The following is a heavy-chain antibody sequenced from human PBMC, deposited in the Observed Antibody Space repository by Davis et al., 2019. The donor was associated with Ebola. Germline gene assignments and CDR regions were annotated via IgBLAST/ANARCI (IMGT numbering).Heavy chain of an antibody. J-gene: IGHJ4*02. CDR1: GFTFSSYW. Sequence: ASLNISCAASGFTFSSYWMSWVRQAPGKGLEWVANIKQDGSEKYYVDSVKGRFTISRDNAKNSLYLQMNSLRAEDTAVYYCARGDIAAPIDYWGQGTLVTVSS. D-gene: IGHD6-13*01. CDR2: IKQDGSEK. CDR3: ARGDIAAPIDY. V-gene: IGHV3-7*04.